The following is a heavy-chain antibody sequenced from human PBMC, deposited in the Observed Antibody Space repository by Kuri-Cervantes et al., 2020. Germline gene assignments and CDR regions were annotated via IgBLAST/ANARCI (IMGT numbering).Heavy chain of an antibody. J-gene: IGHJ5*02. CDR3: ARLLRGVINWFDP. CDR2: INHSGST. Sequence: SQTISLTCAVYGGSFSGYYWSWIRQPPGKGLEWIGEINHSGSTNYNPSLKSRVTMSVDTSKNQFSLKLSSVTAADTAVYYCARLLRGVINWFDPRGQGTLVTVSS. V-gene: IGHV4-34*01. CDR1: GGSFSGYY. D-gene: IGHD3-10*01.